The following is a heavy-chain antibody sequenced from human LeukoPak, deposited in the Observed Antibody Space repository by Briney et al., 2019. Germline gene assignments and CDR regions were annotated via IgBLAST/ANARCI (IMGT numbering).Heavy chain of an antibody. CDR2: ISYSSSYT. CDR3: ARGGNSVTAPENY. CDR1: GFTFSDYY. V-gene: IGHV3-11*05. Sequence: GGSLRPSCAASGFTFSDYYMSWIRQAPGKGLEWVSYISYSSSYTNYADSVKGRFTISRDNARNSLFLQMNSLRAEDTAVYYCARGGNSVTAPENYWGQGTLVTVSS. D-gene: IGHD2-21*02. J-gene: IGHJ4*02.